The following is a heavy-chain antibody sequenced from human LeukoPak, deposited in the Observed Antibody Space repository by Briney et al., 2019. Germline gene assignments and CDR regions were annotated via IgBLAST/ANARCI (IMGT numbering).Heavy chain of an antibody. V-gene: IGHV1-2*02. CDR1: GYTFTGYC. CDR2: INPNSGGT. D-gene: IGHD6-6*01. J-gene: IGHJ6*03. CDR3: ARDRVPIAARIDYYYYMYV. Sequence: GASVKVSCKASGYTFTGYCMHWVRQAPGQGLEWMGWINPNSGGTNYAQKFQGRVTMTRDTSISAAYMELSRLRSDDTAVYYCARDRVPIAARIDYYYYMYVWGKGTTVTVSS.